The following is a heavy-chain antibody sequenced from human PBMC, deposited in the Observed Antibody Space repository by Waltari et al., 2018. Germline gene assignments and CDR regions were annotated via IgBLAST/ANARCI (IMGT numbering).Heavy chain of an antibody. CDR2: IHYSGST. V-gene: IGHV4-59*01. Sequence: QVQLQESGPGLVKPSETLSLTCTVSGGSISSYYWSWIRQPPGKGLEWIGYIHYSGSTNFNPSLKLRVSISLAPSKNQFSLKLSSVTAADTAVYYCARERGTDYYDSSGYGGDAFDIWGQGTMVTVSS. CDR1: GGSISSYY. J-gene: IGHJ3*02. D-gene: IGHD3-22*01. CDR3: ARERGTDYYDSSGYGGDAFDI.